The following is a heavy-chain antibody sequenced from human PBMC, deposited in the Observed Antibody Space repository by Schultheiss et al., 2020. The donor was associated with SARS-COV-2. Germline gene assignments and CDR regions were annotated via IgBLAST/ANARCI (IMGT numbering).Heavy chain of an antibody. CDR3: ARIVGATTGVDS. D-gene: IGHD1-26*01. CDR2: IYYSGSS. CDR1: GGSISSYY. V-gene: IGHV4-59*01. Sequence: SETLSLTCTVSGGSISSYYWSWIRQPPGKGLEWIGYIYYSGSSSYNPSLKSRVTISIDRSKNQFSLKLSSVTAADTAVYYCARIVGATTGVDSWGQGTLVTVSS. J-gene: IGHJ4*02.